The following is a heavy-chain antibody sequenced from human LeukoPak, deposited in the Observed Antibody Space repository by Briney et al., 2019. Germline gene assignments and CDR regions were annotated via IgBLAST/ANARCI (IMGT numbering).Heavy chain of an antibody. V-gene: IGHV3-33*08. Sequence: GGSLRLSCAASGFTFSSYWMSWVRQAPGKGLEWVAVIWSDGINKYYGDSVKGRFTISRDNSKNTLYLQMNSLRAEDTAVYYCARDSLGTSSGWFDPWGQGTLVTVSS. CDR2: IWSDGINK. J-gene: IGHJ5*02. CDR1: GFTFSSYW. CDR3: ARDSLGTSSGWFDP. D-gene: IGHD6-19*01.